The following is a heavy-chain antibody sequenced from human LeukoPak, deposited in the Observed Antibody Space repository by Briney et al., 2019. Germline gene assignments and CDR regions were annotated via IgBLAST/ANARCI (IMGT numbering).Heavy chain of an antibody. Sequence: PGRSLRLSCAASGFTFDDYAMHWVRQVPGKGLEWVSGISWNSGSIGYADSVKGRFTISRDNAKNSQYLHMNSLSAEDTALYYCAKGKKITVAGLFDCWGQGTLVTVSS. CDR1: GFTFDDYA. V-gene: IGHV3-9*01. CDR2: ISWNSGSI. D-gene: IGHD6-19*01. J-gene: IGHJ4*02. CDR3: AKGKKITVAGLFDC.